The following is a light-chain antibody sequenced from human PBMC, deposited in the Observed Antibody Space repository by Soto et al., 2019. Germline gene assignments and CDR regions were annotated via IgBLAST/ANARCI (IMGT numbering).Light chain of an antibody. CDR1: QSVLYSSNNKNY. CDR3: QQYYNTPSYT. V-gene: IGKV4-1*01. J-gene: IGKJ2*01. CDR2: WAS. Sequence: DIVMTQSPDSLAVSLGVRATINCKSSQSVLYSSNNKNYLAWYQQKPGQPPKLLIYWASTRESGVPDRFSGSGSGTDFTLTISSLQAEDVAVYYCQQYYNTPSYTFGQGTKLEIK.